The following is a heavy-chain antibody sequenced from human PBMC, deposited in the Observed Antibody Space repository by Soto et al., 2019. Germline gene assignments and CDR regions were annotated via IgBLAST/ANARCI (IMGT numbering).Heavy chain of an antibody. D-gene: IGHD7-27*01. CDR3: ARDLSWGSNWYYYMDV. V-gene: IGHV3-30-3*01. CDR1: GFTFSSYA. CDR2: ITCSGSNI. J-gene: IGHJ6*03. Sequence: GGSLRLSCAASGFTFSSYAMHWVRQAPGKGLEWVSDITCSGSNIDYADSVKGRFTVSRDNARNSLYLQMNSLRAEDTAVYYCARDLSWGSNWYYYMDVWGKGTTVTVSS.